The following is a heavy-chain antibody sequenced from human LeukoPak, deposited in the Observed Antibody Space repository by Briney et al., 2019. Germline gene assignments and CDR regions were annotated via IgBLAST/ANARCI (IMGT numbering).Heavy chain of an antibody. CDR1: GFTVSSNY. V-gene: IGHV3-66*04. CDR3: ARLREDEYSSSWYHEVGYYYMDV. J-gene: IGHJ6*03. D-gene: IGHD6-13*01. Sequence: AGGSLRLSCAASGFTVSSNYMSWVRQAPGKGLEWVSVIYSGGSTYYADSVKGRFTISRDNSKNTLYLQMNSLRAEDTAVYYCARLREDEYSSSWYHEVGYYYMDVWGKGTTVTVSS. CDR2: IYSGGST.